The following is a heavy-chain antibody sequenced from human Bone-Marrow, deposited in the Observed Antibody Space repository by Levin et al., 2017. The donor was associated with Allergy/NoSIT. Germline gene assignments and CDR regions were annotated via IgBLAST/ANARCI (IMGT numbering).Heavy chain of an antibody. V-gene: IGHV4-59*01. J-gene: IGHJ3*02. CDR1: GGSISSYY. D-gene: IGHD6-19*01. CDR3: ARDRRSGWGSYDAFDI. Sequence: SETLSLTCTVSGGSISSYYWSWIRQPPGKGLEWIGYIYYSGSTNYNPSLKSRVTISVDTSKNQFSLKLSSVTAADTAVYYCARDRRSGWGSYDAFDIWGQGTMVTVSS. CDR2: IYYSGST.